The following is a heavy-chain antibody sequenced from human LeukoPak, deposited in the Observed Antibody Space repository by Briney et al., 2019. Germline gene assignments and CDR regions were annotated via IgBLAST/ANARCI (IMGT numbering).Heavy chain of an antibody. CDR1: GFTFSNHW. CDR2: IDQEGSEI. V-gene: IGHV3-7*01. J-gene: IGHJ4*02. Sequence: GGSLRLSCAASGFTFSNHWMTWVRQAPGKGLEWVANIDQEGSEIYYVDSVRGRFIISRDNAKNSLYLQMNTLRAEDTAVYYCVRRYMATSAEDFDYWGQGTLVTVFS. CDR3: VRRYMATSAEDFDY. D-gene: IGHD3-16*02.